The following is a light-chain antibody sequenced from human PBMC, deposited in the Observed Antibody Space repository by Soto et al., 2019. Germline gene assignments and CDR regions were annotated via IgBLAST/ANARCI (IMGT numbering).Light chain of an antibody. CDR1: QSVSSY. CDR2: GAS. V-gene: IGKV3-11*01. J-gene: IGKJ4*01. CDR3: QQRSNLPPLT. Sequence: EIVLTQSPATLSLSPGERATLSCRASQSVSSYLAWYQQKPGQAPRLLIYGASNRATGIPARFSGSGSGTDFTLTISSLEPEDFAVYYCQQRSNLPPLTFGGGTKVEIK.